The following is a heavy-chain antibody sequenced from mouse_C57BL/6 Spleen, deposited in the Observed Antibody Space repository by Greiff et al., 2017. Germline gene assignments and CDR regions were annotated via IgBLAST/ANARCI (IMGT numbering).Heavy chain of an antibody. Sequence: VQLQQPGAELVMPGASVKLSCKASGYTFTSYWMHWVKQRPGQGLEWIGEIDPSDSYTNYNQKFKGKSTLTVDKSSSTAYMQLSSLTSEDSAVYYCARPYGNYVGCAYWGQGTLVTVSA. J-gene: IGHJ3*01. CDR3: ARPYGNYVGCAY. V-gene: IGHV1-69*01. D-gene: IGHD2-1*01. CDR2: IDPSDSYT. CDR1: GYTFTSYW.